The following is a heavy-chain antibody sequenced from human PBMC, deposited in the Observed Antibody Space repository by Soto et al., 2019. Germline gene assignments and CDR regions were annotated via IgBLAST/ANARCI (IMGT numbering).Heavy chain of an antibody. CDR2: IDGSGTTK. V-gene: IGHV3-48*03. Sequence: EVQLLESGGGLVQPGGSLRLSCGVSGFTFNDFEMNWVRQAPGKGLEWLAYIDGSGTTKKYADSVRGRFTIPRDNPNISLFLQMSSLSAAYTTIYYCARGFGRFNYWGQGTLVSVSS. J-gene: IGHJ4*02. CDR1: GFTFNDFE. CDR3: ARGFGRFNY. D-gene: IGHD3-10*01.